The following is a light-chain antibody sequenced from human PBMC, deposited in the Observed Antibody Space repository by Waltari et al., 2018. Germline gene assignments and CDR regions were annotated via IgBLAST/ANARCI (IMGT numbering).Light chain of an antibody. V-gene: IGLV1-47*01. CDR1: RSNIGSNY. CDR3: AAWDDRLRGRV. Sequence: QSVLTQPPSASGTPGQRVTISCSGSRSNIGSNYIFWYQQLPGTAPKLLIYRSDQRPSGVPDRVSGSKSGTSASLAISGLRSEDEADYYCAAWDDRLRGRVFGGGTKLTVL. CDR2: RSD. J-gene: IGLJ3*02.